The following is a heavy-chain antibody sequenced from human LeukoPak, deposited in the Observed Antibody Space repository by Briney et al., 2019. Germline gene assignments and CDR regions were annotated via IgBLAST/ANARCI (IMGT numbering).Heavy chain of an antibody. CDR2: VNQDGSQK. J-gene: IGHJ4*02. CDR1: GFTFSSYW. D-gene: IGHD6-25*01. Sequence: GGSLRLSCAASGFTFSSYWMHWVRQAPGKGLEWVANVNQDGSQKYYVDSVKGRFTISRDNAKNSLYLQMNSLRAEDTAVYYCARALAAAGSYWGQGTLVTVSS. V-gene: IGHV3-7*01. CDR3: ARALAAAGSY.